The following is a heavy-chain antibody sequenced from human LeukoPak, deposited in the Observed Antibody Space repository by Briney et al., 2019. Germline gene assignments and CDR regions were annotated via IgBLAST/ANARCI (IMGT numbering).Heavy chain of an antibody. D-gene: IGHD1-26*01. J-gene: IGHJ4*02. CDR3: ARQDGGSFYRVDC. V-gene: IGHV4-39*01. CDR1: GGSITGTGYY. CDR2: VYYSGSS. Sequence: SETLSLTCDVSGGSITGTGYYWAWIRQPPGKGLEWIGSVYYSGSSYYSPSLKSRVTIPVDTSKNQFSLKLTSLTAADTALYYGARQDGGSFYRVDCWGQGTLVIVSS.